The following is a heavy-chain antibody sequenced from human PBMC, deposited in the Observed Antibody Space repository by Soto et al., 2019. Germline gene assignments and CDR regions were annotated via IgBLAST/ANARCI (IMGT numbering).Heavy chain of an antibody. J-gene: IGHJ4*02. Sequence: GGSLRLSCAASGFTFSSYAMHWVRQAPGRGLEWVAVISWDGTHKYYADSVRGRFTISRDNSKNTLYPQMNSLRAEDTAVYYCAGGYCISTSCYGIDYWGQGTLVTVSS. D-gene: IGHD2-2*01. CDR1: GFTFSSYA. V-gene: IGHV3-30-3*01. CDR2: ISWDGTHK. CDR3: AGGYCISTSCYGIDY.